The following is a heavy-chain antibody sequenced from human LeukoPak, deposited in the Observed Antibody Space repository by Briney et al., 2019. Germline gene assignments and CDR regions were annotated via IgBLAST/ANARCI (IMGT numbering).Heavy chain of an antibody. D-gene: IGHD6-6*01. V-gene: IGHV4-39*07. CDR3: ARDRGSSSSLDY. CDR2: IYYSGST. J-gene: IGHJ4*02. Sequence: PSETLSLTCTVSGGSISSSSYYWGWIRQPPGKGLEWIGSIYYSGSTYYNPSLKSRVTISVDTSKNQFSLKLSSVTAADTAVYYCARDRGSSSSLDYWGQGTLVTVSS. CDR1: GGSISSSSYY.